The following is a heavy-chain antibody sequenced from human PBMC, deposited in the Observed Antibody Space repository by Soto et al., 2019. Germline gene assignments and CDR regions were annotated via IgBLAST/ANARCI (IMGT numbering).Heavy chain of an antibody. D-gene: IGHD6-13*01. CDR3: ARGIGYSSSWYLDY. CDR1: GGSFSGYY. J-gene: IGHJ4*02. Sequence: PSETLSLTCAVYGGSFSGYYWSWIRQPPGKGLEWIGEINHSGSTNYNPSLKSRVTISVDTSKNQFSLKLSSVTAADTAVYYCARGIGYSSSWYLDYWGQGTLVTVSS. V-gene: IGHV4-34*01. CDR2: INHSGST.